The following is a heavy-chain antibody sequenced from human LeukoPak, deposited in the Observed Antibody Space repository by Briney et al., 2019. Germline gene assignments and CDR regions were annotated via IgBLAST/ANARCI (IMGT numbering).Heavy chain of an antibody. CDR2: ISGSGGST. D-gene: IGHD3-22*01. CDR1: GFTFSSYA. Sequence: HSGGSLRLSCAASGFTFSSYAMSWVRQAPGKLLEWVSAISGSGGSTYYADSVKGRFTISRDNSKNTLYLQMNSLRAEDTAVYYCAKDRETSFYYDSSGTDYWGQGTLVTVSS. CDR3: AKDRETSFYYDSSGTDY. J-gene: IGHJ4*02. V-gene: IGHV3-23*01.